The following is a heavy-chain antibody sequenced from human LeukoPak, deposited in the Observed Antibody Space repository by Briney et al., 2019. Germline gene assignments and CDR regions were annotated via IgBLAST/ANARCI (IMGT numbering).Heavy chain of an antibody. Sequence: SQTLSLTCTVSGGSIGSGSYYWSWIRQPAGKGLEWIGRIYTSGSTNYNPSLKSRVTISVDTSKNQFSLKLSSVTAADTAVYYCARLVLGYCTDGVCYRWFDPWGQGTLVTVSS. V-gene: IGHV4-61*02. CDR1: GGSIGSGSYY. CDR2: IYTSGST. D-gene: IGHD2-8*01. J-gene: IGHJ5*02. CDR3: ARLVLGYCTDGVCYRWFDP.